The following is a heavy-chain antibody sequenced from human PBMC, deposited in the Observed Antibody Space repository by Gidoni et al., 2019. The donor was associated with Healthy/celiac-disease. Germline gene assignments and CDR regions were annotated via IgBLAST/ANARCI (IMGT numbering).Heavy chain of an antibody. CDR1: GFPFSSYA. CDR3: ARGRCGGDCYPFVGYYGMDV. D-gene: IGHD2-21*02. CDR2: ISYDGSNK. J-gene: IGHJ6*02. Sequence: QVQLVASGGGVVQPGRSLRLSCAASGFPFSSYAMHWVRQAPGKGLEWVAVISYDGSNKYYADSVKGRFTISRDNSKNTLYLQMNSLRAEDTAVYYCARGRCGGDCYPFVGYYGMDVWGQGTTVTVSS. V-gene: IGHV3-30*04.